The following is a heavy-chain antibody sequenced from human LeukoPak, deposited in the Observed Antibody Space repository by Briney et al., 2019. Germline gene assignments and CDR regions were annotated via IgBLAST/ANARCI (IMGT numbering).Heavy chain of an antibody. Sequence: GGSLRLSCAASGFTFSSYAMSWVRQAPGKGLEWVSGISGSGGNTYYADSVKGRFTISRDNPRNTLYMQMNSLRDEDTAVYYCAIMHGYYDGSGYWVQWGQGTLVTVSS. CDR2: ISGSGGNT. CDR3: AIMHGYYDGSGYWVQ. V-gene: IGHV3-23*01. J-gene: IGHJ1*01. CDR1: GFTFSSYA. D-gene: IGHD3-22*01.